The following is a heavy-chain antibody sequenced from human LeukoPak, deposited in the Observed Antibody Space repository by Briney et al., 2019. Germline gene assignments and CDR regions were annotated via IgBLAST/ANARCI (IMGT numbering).Heavy chain of an antibody. CDR2: IIPIFGTA. CDR1: GGTFSSYA. CDR3: ARGRDGYNSRGDY. J-gene: IGHJ4*02. V-gene: IGHV1-69*06. D-gene: IGHD5-24*01. Sequence: SVKVSCKASGGTFSSYAISWVRQAPGQGLEWMGGIIPIFGTANYAQKFQGRVTITADKSTSTVYMELSSLRSEDTAVYYCARGRDGYNSRGDYWGQGTLVTVSS.